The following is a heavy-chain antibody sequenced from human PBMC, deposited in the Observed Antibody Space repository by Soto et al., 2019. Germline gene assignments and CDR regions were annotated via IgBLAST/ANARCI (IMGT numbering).Heavy chain of an antibody. CDR1: GFTFSSYG. CDR2: IWYDGSNK. V-gene: IGHV3-33*01. J-gene: IGHJ4*02. Sequence: QVQLVESGGGVVQPGRSLRLSCAASGFTFSSYGMHWVRQAPGKGLEWVAVIWYDGSNKYYADSVKGRFTISRDNSKNPLYLQMNSLRAEDTAVYYCARDRREDWNYVARIGFLDYWGQGTLVTVSS. CDR3: ARDRREDWNYVARIGFLDY. D-gene: IGHD1-7*01.